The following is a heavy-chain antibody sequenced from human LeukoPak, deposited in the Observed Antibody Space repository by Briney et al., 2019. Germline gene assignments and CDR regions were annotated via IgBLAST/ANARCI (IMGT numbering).Heavy chain of an antibody. CDR2: IWCDGSNK. CDR1: GFTFSSYG. V-gene: IGHV3-33*01. Sequence: GGSLRLSCAASGFTFSSYGMHWVRQAPGEGLEWVAVIWCDGSNKYYADSVKGRFTISRDNSKNTLYLQMNSLRAEDTAVYYCARDKGTVTLYYYYGMDVWGQGTTVTVSS. CDR3: ARDKGTVTLYYYYGMDV. D-gene: IGHD4-17*01. J-gene: IGHJ6*02.